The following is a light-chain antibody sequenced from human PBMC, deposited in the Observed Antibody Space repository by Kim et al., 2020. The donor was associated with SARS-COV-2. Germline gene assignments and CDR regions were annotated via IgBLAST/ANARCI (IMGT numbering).Light chain of an antibody. CDR3: QQYNYCTPWT. J-gene: IGKJ1*01. Sequence: EIVMTQSPATLSMSPGERATLSCRARQSIRADLAWYQQKSGQAPRLLIYDASTRATGVPARFTGSGSGRDFTLTINGLQSEDFAVYYCQQYNYCTPWTFGQGTKVDIK. CDR2: DAS. V-gene: IGKV3-15*01. CDR1: QSIRAD.